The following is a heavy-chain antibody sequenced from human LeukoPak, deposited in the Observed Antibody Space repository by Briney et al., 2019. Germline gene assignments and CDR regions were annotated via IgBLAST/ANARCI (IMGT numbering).Heavy chain of an antibody. Sequence: GASVKVSCKASGYTFNSYGINWVRQATGQGLEWMGWMNPNSGNTGYAQKFQGRVTMTRNTSISTAYMELSSLRSEDTAVYYCARGNALLANYYYYMDVWGKGTTVTISS. CDR2: MNPNSGNT. V-gene: IGHV1-8*02. D-gene: IGHD3-3*02. CDR1: GYTFNSYG. CDR3: ARGNALLANYYYYMDV. J-gene: IGHJ6*03.